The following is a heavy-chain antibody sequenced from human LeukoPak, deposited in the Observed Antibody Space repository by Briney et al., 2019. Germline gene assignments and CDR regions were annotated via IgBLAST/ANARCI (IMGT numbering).Heavy chain of an antibody. J-gene: IGHJ4*02. CDR1: GFTFSRNG. D-gene: IGHD4-17*01. CDR2: ISVSGTYI. Sequence: GGSLRLSCAASGFTFSRNGMAWVRQAPGKGREWVSSISVSGTYIYYSDSVKGRFTISRDNSKNSLYLEMNSLRSDDTAIYYCARDRDYGTFDYWGQGTLVTVSS. V-gene: IGHV3-21*01. CDR3: ARDRDYGTFDY.